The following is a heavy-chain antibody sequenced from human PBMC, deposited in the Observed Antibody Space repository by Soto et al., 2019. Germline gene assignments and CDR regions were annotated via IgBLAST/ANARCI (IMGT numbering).Heavy chain of an antibody. D-gene: IGHD6-6*01. CDR1: GGSISSGGYY. Sequence: QVQLQESGPGLVKPSQTLSLTCTVSGGSISSGGYYWSWIRQHPGKGLEWIGYIYYSGSTYYNPSLKSRVTISVDTSKNQFSLKLSSVTAAYTAVYYCARTSIAARRGVGWYFDLWGRGTLVTVSS. J-gene: IGHJ2*01. V-gene: IGHV4-31*03. CDR3: ARTSIAARRGVGWYFDL. CDR2: IYYSGST.